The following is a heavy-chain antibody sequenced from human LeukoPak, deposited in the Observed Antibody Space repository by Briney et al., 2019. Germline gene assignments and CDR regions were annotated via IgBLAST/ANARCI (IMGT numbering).Heavy chain of an antibody. V-gene: IGHV3-53*01. D-gene: IGHD3-3*01. Sequence: PGGSLRLSCAASGFTVSSNYMSWVRQAPGKGLEWVSVIYSGGSTYYADSVKGRFTISRDNAKNSLYLQMNSLRAEDTAVYYCARDSGPEYYDFWSGYYTRPLYYYYGMDVWGQGTTVTVSS. CDR2: IYSGGST. CDR3: ARDSGPEYYDFWSGYYTRPLYYYYGMDV. CDR1: GFTVSSNY. J-gene: IGHJ6*02.